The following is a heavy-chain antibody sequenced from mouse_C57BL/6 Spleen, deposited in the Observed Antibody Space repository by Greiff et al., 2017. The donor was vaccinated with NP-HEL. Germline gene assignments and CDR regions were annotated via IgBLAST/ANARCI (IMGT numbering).Heavy chain of an antibody. Sequence: QVQLQQPGAELVKPGASVKMSCKASGYTFTSYWITWVKQRPGQGLEWIGDIYPGSGSTNYNEKFKSKATLTVDTSSSTAYMQLSSLTSEDSAVYYCALYYDYVYYAMDYWGQGTSVTVSS. D-gene: IGHD2-4*01. CDR1: GYTFTSYW. J-gene: IGHJ4*01. V-gene: IGHV1-55*01. CDR3: ALYYDYVYYAMDY. CDR2: IYPGSGST.